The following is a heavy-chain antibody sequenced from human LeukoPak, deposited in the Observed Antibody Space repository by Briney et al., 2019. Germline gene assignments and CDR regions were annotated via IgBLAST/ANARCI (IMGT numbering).Heavy chain of an antibody. V-gene: IGHV3-48*04. CDR3: ARDRGEQWLLPGY. Sequence: GSLRLSCAASGFTFSSYSMNWVRQAPGKGLEWVSYISSSSSTIYYADSVKGRFTISRDNAKNSLYLQMNSLRAEDTAVYYCARDRGEQWLLPGYWGQGTLVTVSS. CDR1: GFTFSSYS. D-gene: IGHD6-19*01. J-gene: IGHJ4*02. CDR2: ISSSSSTI.